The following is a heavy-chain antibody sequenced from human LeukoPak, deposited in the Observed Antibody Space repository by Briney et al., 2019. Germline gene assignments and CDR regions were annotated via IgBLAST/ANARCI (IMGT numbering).Heavy chain of an antibody. V-gene: IGHV1-69*04. CDR3: ARLRNYYGSGEEYFDF. CDR1: GGTFSSYA. Sequence: GASVKVSCKASGGTFSSYAISWVRQAPGQGLEWMGRIIPLLDITNYAQKFQGRVTISADKSTRTVYMELTSLTSDDTAVYYCARLRNYYGSGEEYFDFWGQGTLVTVSS. CDR2: IIPLLDIT. D-gene: IGHD3-10*01. J-gene: IGHJ4*02.